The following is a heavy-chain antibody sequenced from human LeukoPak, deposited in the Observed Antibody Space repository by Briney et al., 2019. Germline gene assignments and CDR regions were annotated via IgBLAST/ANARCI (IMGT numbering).Heavy chain of an antibody. J-gene: IGHJ4*02. V-gene: IGHV1-2*02. D-gene: IGHD3-22*01. CDR1: GYTFTGYY. Sequence: ASVKVSCKASGYTFTGYYMHWVRQAPGQGLEWMGWINPNSGGTDYAQKFQGRVTMTRDTSISTAYMELSRLSSDDTAVYYCARDYFDSSRYYSPQDFWGQGTLVTVSS. CDR2: INPNSGGT. CDR3: ARDYFDSSRYYSPQDF.